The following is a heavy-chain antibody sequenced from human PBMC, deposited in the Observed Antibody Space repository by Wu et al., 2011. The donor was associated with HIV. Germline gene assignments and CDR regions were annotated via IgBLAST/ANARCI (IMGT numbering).Heavy chain of an antibody. CDR1: GYSFTDHH. CDR3: ARDDGKYKPSGLDF. D-gene: IGHD1-1*01. V-gene: IGHV1-2*02. CDR2: MNPNNGDT. Sequence: QVQLVQSGAELKKPGASVKVSCEASGYSFTDHHIHWVRQAPGQGLEWLGWMNPNNGDTAYAQTFLGRVSMTRDTSITTAYMELSRLTSDDMALYYCARDDGKYKPSGLDFWGHGTLVTVSS. J-gene: IGHJ4*01.